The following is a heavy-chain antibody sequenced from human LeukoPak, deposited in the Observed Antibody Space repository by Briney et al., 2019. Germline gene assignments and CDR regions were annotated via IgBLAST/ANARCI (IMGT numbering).Heavy chain of an antibody. D-gene: IGHD6-13*01. Sequence: GGSLRLSCAASGFTFSDYYMSWIRQAPGKGLEWVSYISSSGSTIYYADSVKGRFTISRDNAKNPLYLQMNSLRAEDTAVYYCARGGIAAAGTVYYYYYYYMDVWGKGTTVTVSS. V-gene: IGHV3-11*04. CDR2: ISSSGSTI. CDR3: ARGGIAAAGTVYYYYYYYMDV. J-gene: IGHJ6*03. CDR1: GFTFSDYY.